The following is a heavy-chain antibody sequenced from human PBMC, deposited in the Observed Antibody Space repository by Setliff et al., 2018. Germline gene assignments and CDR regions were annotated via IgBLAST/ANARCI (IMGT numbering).Heavy chain of an antibody. V-gene: IGHV4-59*01. CDR2: IYHNGNT. CDR3: ARDRTAYSYGLDV. J-gene: IGHJ6*02. Sequence: KTSETLSLTCTVSGGSISPYFWSWIRQPPGKGLEWIGYIYHNGNTNFNPSLKTRVSMSVDTSKNQIAPNLKSVTAADTAVYYCARDRTAYSYGLDVWGQGTMVTVSS. CDR1: GGSISPYF. D-gene: IGHD5-18*01.